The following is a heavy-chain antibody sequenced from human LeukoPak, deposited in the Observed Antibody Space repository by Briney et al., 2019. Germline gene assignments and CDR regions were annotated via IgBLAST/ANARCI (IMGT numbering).Heavy chain of an antibody. CDR2: INAGNGNT. D-gene: IGHD1-1*01. CDR3: ARDKTRTGIYFDY. Sequence: ASVKVSCKASGYTFTSYAMHWVRQAPGQRLEWMGWINAGNGNTKYSQKFQGRVTITRDTSASTAYMELSSLRSEDTAVYYCARDKTRTGIYFDYWGQGTLVTVSP. V-gene: IGHV1-3*01. CDR1: GYTFTSYA. J-gene: IGHJ4*02.